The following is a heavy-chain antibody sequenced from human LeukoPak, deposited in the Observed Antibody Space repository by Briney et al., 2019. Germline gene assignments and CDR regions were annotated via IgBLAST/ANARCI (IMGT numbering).Heavy chain of an antibody. J-gene: IGHJ6*03. CDR3: ARAIPYRVRNGYMDV. CDR1: GGSISSRSYY. V-gene: IGHV4-39*07. D-gene: IGHD1-14*01. Sequence: SETLSLTCTVSGGSISSRSYYWGWIRQPPGKGLEWIGEINHSGSTNYNPSLKSRVTISVDTSKNQFSLKLSSVTAADTAVYYCARAIPYRVRNGYMDVWGKGTTVTVSS. CDR2: INHSGST.